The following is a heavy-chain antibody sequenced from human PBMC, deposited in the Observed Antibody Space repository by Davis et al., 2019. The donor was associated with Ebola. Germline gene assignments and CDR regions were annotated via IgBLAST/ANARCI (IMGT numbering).Heavy chain of an antibody. Sequence: PGGSLRLSCTASGFTFSSFAMSWVRQAPGKGLAWVAAISSGGGGNRYHADSVKGRFTISRDNSKNTLYLQMNSLRADDTAVYYYAKDLRDVMSYFDYWGQGTLVTVSS. J-gene: IGHJ4*02. V-gene: IGHV3-23*01. CDR3: AKDLRDVMSYFDY. CDR1: GFTFSSFA. CDR2: ISSGGGGNR. D-gene: IGHD2-21*01.